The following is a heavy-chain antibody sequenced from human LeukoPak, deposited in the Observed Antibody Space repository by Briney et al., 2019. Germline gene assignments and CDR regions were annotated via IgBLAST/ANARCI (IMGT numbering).Heavy chain of an antibody. CDR1: GFTFSSYA. CDR2: ISGSGGST. D-gene: IGHD2-2*01. Sequence: GGSLRLSCAASGFTFSSYAMSWVRQAPGKGLEWVSAISGSGGSTYYADSVKGRFTISRDNSKNTLYLQMSSLRAEDTAVYYCAKGGGYCSSTSCSPSDNWFDPWGQGTLVTVSS. V-gene: IGHV3-23*01. CDR3: AKGGGYCSSTSCSPSDNWFDP. J-gene: IGHJ5*02.